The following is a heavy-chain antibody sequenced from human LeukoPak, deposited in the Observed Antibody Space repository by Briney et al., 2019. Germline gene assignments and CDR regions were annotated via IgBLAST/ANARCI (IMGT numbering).Heavy chain of an antibody. CDR2: ISSSSSYI. J-gene: IGHJ6*02. V-gene: IGHV3-21*01. Sequence: GGSLGLSCAASGFTFSSYSMNWVRQAPGKGLEWVSSISSSSSYIYYADSVKGRFTISRDNAKNSLDLQMNSLRAEDTAVYYCERVSVGAPNYYYGRDVWGQGTTVTVSS. D-gene: IGHD1-26*01. CDR3: ERVSVGAPNYYYGRDV. CDR1: GFTFSSYS.